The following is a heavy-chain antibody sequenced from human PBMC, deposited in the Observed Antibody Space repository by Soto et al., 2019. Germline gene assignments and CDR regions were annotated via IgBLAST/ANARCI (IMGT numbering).Heavy chain of an antibody. CDR2: IYYSGST. V-gene: IGHV4-59*12. J-gene: IGHJ4*02. CDR1: GGSISSYY. D-gene: IGHD3-22*01. CDR3: ARESSGRNYYDSRGSLDY. Sequence: SETLSLTCTVSGGSISSYYWSWIRQPPGKGLEWIGYIYYSGSTNYNPSLKSRVTISVDTSKNQFSLKLSSVTAADTAVYYCARESSGRNYYDSRGSLDYWGQGTLVTVS.